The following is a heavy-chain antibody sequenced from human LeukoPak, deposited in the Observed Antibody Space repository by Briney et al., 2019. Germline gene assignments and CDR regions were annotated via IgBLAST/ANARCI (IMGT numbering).Heavy chain of an antibody. CDR1: GASFSGYY. CDR2: INHSGNS. D-gene: IGHD1-26*01. CDR3: ARGATMTQSYYYYYYMDV. J-gene: IGHJ6*03. Sequence: SETLSLTCAVYGASFSGYYWSWIRQPPGKGLEWIGEINHSGNSNYNPSLKSRVTISVDTSKNQFSLKLSSVTAADTAVYYCARGATMTQSYYYYYYMDVWGKGTTVTVSS. V-gene: IGHV4-34*01.